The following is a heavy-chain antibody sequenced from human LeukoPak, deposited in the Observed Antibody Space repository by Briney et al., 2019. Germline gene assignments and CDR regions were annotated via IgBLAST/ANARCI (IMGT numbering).Heavy chain of an antibody. CDR1: GGSISSSSYY. D-gene: IGHD2-8*01. Sequence: SETLSLACTVSGGSISSSSYYWGWIRQPPGKGLEWIGSIYYSGSTYYNPSLKSRVTISVDKSKNQFSLKLSSVTAANTAVYYCARDRTGVDRYYYYYMDVWGKGTTVTVSS. CDR3: ARDRTGVDRYYYYYMDV. CDR2: IYYSGST. V-gene: IGHV4-39*07. J-gene: IGHJ6*03.